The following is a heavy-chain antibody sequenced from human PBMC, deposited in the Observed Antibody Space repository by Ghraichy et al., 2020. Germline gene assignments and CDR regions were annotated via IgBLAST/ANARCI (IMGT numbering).Heavy chain of an antibody. CDR2: TGTAGDT. J-gene: IGHJ6*02. Sequence: GGSLRLSCAASGFTFSSYDMHWVRQATGKGLEWVSGTGTAGDTFYPGSVKGRFTISRENAKNSLYLQMNSLRAGDTAVYYCARGSGYYNSYYSGMDVWGQGTTVTVSS. CDR1: GFTFSSYD. V-gene: IGHV3-13*01. CDR3: ARGSGYYNSYYSGMDV. D-gene: IGHD3-3*01.